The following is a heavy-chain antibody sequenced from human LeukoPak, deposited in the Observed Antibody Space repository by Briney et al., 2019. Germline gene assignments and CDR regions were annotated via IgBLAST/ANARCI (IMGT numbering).Heavy chain of an antibody. J-gene: IGHJ4*02. CDR1: GFTFSRHG. Sequence: GGSLRLSCAPSGFTFSRHGMHWVRQAPGKGLEWVAIISNDGSREYYAHSVEGRFTISRDNSKNTLYLQMDSLRAEDTAVYYCARDRAWNYFDYWGQGTLVTVSS. CDR3: ARDRAWNYFDY. CDR2: ISNDGSRE. V-gene: IGHV3-30*03. D-gene: IGHD3-3*01.